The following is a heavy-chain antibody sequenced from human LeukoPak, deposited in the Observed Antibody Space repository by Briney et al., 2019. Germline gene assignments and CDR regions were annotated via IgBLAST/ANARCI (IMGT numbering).Heavy chain of an antibody. CDR3: ARYSSSSFDY. Sequence: PGGSLRLSCAASGFTFSSDWMHWVRQAPGKGLVWVSRINHNGVSINYADSVKGRFTISRDNTKNTLYLQMNSLRAEDTAVYYCARYSSSSFDYWGQGTLVTVSS. J-gene: IGHJ4*02. V-gene: IGHV3-74*01. CDR2: INHNGVSI. CDR1: GFTFSSDW. D-gene: IGHD6-6*01.